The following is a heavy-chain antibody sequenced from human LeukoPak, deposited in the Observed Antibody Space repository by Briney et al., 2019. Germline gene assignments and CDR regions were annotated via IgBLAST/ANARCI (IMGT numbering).Heavy chain of an antibody. CDR3: ARIDTSGYNGYSFDY. Sequence: SETLSLTCTVSGGSISSYYWSWIRQPPQKGLEFIGYIYYSGNTNYNPSLKSRVTISVDTSKNQFSLKLSSKTASDRGVYYCARIDTSGYNGYSFDYWGQGTLVTVSS. D-gene: IGHD3-22*01. CDR2: IYYSGNT. CDR1: GGSISSYY. V-gene: IGHV4-59*12. J-gene: IGHJ4*02.